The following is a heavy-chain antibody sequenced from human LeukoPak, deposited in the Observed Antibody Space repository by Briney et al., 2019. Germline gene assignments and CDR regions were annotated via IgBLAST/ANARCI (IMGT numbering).Heavy chain of an antibody. CDR2: IIPILGIA. J-gene: IGHJ5*02. Sequence: ASVKASCKASGGAFSSYAISWVRQAPGQGLEWMGRIIPILGIANYAQKFQGRVTITADKSTSTAYMELSSLRSEDTAVYYCARECTDWFGPWGQGTLVTVSS. CDR1: GGAFSSYA. D-gene: IGHD2-8*01. CDR3: ARECTDWFGP. V-gene: IGHV1-69*04.